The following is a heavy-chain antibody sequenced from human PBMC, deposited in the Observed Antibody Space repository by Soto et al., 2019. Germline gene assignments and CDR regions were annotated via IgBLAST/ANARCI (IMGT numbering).Heavy chain of an antibody. CDR1: GGSISSGGYY. CDR3: ARVVRYCSSTSWQHWFDP. CDR2: IYYSGNT. J-gene: IGHJ5*02. Sequence: QVQLQESGPGLVKPSQTLSLTCTVSGGSISSGGYYWCWIRQHPGKGLGWMGYIYYSGNTYYNPSLKSRVTIPVDTSKNQFSLKLSSVPAADTAVYYCARVVRYCSSTSWQHWFDPWGQGTRVTVSS. D-gene: IGHD2-2*01. V-gene: IGHV4-31*03.